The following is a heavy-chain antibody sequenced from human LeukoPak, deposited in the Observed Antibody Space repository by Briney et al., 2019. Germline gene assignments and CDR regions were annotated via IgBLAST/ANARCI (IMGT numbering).Heavy chain of an antibody. D-gene: IGHD2/OR15-2a*01. J-gene: IGHJ5*02. CDR2: IYNTGSA. CDR1: GASISSHY. Sequence: SETLSLTCNVSGASISSHYWNWIRQPAGKGLERIGRIYNTGSANYNPSLKSRVTMSLDTSRNQISLKLTSVTAADTAVYYCARDVFFRAHNWFDPWGQGTLVTVSS. V-gene: IGHV4-4*07. CDR3: ARDVFFRAHNWFDP.